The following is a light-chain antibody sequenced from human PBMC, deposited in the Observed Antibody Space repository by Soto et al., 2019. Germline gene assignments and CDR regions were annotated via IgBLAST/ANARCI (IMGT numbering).Light chain of an antibody. CDR3: QQYHNRPVA. J-gene: IGKJ1*01. CDR1: QSVSSD. V-gene: IGKV3-15*01. CDR2: GAS. Sequence: EIVMTQSPATLSVSLGERATLSCRASQSVSSDLAWYQQKPGQAPRLLIYGASTRATGIPARFSGSGSGTEYTPTFSSLQSEDFAVYYCQQYHNRPVAFGQGTKVEIK.